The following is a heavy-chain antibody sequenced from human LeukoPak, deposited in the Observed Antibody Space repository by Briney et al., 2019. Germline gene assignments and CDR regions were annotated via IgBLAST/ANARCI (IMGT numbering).Heavy chain of an antibody. Sequence: SETLSLTCTVSGGSISTYYWSWIRQPAGKGLEWIGRISPSGSTNYNPSLKSRVTMSVDTSKNQFLLKLTSVTAADTAVYYCARGEPTSYFDYWGQGTLVTVSS. CDR2: ISPSGST. D-gene: IGHD1-26*01. V-gene: IGHV4-4*07. CDR3: ARGEPTSYFDY. CDR1: GGSISTYY. J-gene: IGHJ4*02.